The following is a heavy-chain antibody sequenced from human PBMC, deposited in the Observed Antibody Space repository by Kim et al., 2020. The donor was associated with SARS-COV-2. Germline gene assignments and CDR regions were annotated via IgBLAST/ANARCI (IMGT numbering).Heavy chain of an antibody. Sequence: SETLSLTCTVSGGSISSYYWSWIRQPPGKGLEWIGYIYYSGSTNYNPSLKSRVTISVDTSKNQFPLKLSSVTAADTAVYYCARARSWELLEWGQGTLVTVSS. CDR1: GGSISSYY. CDR2: IYYSGST. J-gene: IGHJ4*02. D-gene: IGHD1-26*01. CDR3: ARARSWELLE. V-gene: IGHV4-59*01.